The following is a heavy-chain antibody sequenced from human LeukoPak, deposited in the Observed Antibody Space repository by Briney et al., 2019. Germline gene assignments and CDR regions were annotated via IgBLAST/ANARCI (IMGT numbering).Heavy chain of an antibody. J-gene: IGHJ4*02. CDR3: ASGLRFFDY. V-gene: IGHV1-18*01. CDR2: ISAYSADT. CDR1: GYTFTAYG. D-gene: IGHD5-12*01. Sequence: ASVKVSCKASGYTFTAYGISWVRQAPGQGLEWMGWISAYSADTNYAQKLQGRVTMTTDTSTSTAYMELRSLRSDDTAVYYCASGLRFFDYWGQGTLVTVSS.